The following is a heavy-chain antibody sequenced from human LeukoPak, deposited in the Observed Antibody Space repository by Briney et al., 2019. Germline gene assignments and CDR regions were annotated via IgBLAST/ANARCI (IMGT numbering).Heavy chain of an antibody. D-gene: IGHD2-15*01. Sequence: SVKVSCKASGGTFSSDAISWVRQAPGQGLEWMGRIIPIIDLANYAQKFQGRVTITADESTGTAYMELSSLRSEDTAIYYCARDNPPYCNGGSCYSYWGQGTLVTISS. J-gene: IGHJ4*02. V-gene: IGHV1-69*04. CDR1: GGTFSSDA. CDR2: IIPIIDLA. CDR3: ARDNPPYCNGGSCYSY.